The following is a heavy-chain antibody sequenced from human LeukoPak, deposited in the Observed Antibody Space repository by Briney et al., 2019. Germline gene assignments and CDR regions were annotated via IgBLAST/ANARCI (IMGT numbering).Heavy chain of an antibody. CDR2: IRSKAYGGTT. Sequence: GGSLRLSCTASGFTFGDYAMSWVRQAPGKGLEWVGFIRSKAYGGTTEYAASVKGRFTISRDDSKSIAYLQMNSLKTGDTAVYYCTRDERGDVNFDYWGQGTLVTVSS. CDR3: TRDERGDVNFDY. CDR1: GFTFGDYA. J-gene: IGHJ4*02. D-gene: IGHD2-21*02. V-gene: IGHV3-49*04.